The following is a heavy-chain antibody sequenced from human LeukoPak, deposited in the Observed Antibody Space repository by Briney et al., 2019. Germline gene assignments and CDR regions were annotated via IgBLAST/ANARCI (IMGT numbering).Heavy chain of an antibody. J-gene: IGHJ5*02. CDR1: GFTFSSYA. Sequence: GGSLRLSCAASGFTFSSYAMSWVRQAPGKGREWVSAISGSGGSTYYADSVKGRFTISRDNSKNTLYLQMNSLRAEDTAVYYCAKDQDYYDSSGYYPNWFDPWGQGTLVTVSS. CDR3: AKDQDYYDSSGYYPNWFDP. V-gene: IGHV3-23*01. CDR2: ISGSGGST. D-gene: IGHD3-22*01.